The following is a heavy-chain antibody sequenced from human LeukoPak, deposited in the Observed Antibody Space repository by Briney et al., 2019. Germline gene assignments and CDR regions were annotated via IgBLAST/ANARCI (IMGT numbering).Heavy chain of an antibody. CDR2: IIPILGIA. D-gene: IGHD3-22*01. CDR1: GGTFSSYT. J-gene: IGHJ6*03. Sequence: GASVKVSCKASGGTFSSYTISWVRQAPGQGLEWMGRIIPILGIANYAQKFQGRVTITTDESTSTAYMELSSLRSEDTAVYYCARVVVIESYYYYYMDVWGKGTTVTVSS. CDR3: ARVVVIESYYYYYMDV. V-gene: IGHV1-69*02.